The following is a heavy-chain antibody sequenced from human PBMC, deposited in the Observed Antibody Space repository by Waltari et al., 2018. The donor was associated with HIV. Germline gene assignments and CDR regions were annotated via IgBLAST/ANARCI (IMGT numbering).Heavy chain of an antibody. Sequence: QVQLVESGGGVVQPGRSLRLSCAASGFTFNPYAMHWVRQAPGKGLWWGGVISWEGRHKHSADSVKCRYTISRDHSRNSLYLQMSSLRAEDTAGYYCGREGDYYDSSPFDYWGQGTLVTVSS. CDR2: ISWEGRHK. J-gene: IGHJ4*02. D-gene: IGHD3-22*01. V-gene: IGHV3-30*04. CDR3: GREGDYYDSSPFDY. CDR1: GFTFNPYA.